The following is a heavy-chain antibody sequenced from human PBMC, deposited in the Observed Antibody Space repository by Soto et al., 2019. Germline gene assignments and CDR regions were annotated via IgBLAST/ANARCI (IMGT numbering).Heavy chain of an antibody. V-gene: IGHV3-23*01. CDR2: ITGNGGT. CDR1: GFTFRIYA. D-gene: IGHD3-22*01. Sequence: GGSLRLSCAASGFTFRIYAMSWVRQAPGKGLEWGSTITGNGGTSYADFVRGRFTISRDNSKNTLYLQMNSLRAEDTAVYYCAKDAPGSGWLSDYWGQGTLVTVSS. J-gene: IGHJ4*02. CDR3: AKDAPGSGWLSDY.